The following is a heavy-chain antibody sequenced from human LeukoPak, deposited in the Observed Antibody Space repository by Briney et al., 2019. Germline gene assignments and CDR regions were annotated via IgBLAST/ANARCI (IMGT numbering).Heavy chain of an antibody. D-gene: IGHD5-24*01. CDR3: ARRETWATIAFDI. J-gene: IGHJ3*02. CDR1: GFTFSSYS. V-gene: IGHV3-21*01. CDR2: ISSSSSYI. Sequence: GGSLRLSCAASGFTFSSYSMNWVRQAPGKGLEWVSSISSSSSYIYYADSVKGRFTISRDNAKNSLYLQMNSLRAEDTAVYYCARRETWATIAFDIWGQGTMVTVSS.